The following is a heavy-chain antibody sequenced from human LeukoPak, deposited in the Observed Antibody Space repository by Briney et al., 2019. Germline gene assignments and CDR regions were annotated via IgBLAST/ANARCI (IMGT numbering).Heavy chain of an antibody. CDR1: GFTFTSSA. CDR2: IVVGSGNT. Sequence: ASVKVSCKASGFTFTSSAVQWVRQARGQRLEWIGWIVVGSGNTNYAQKFQERVTITRDMSTSTAYMELSSLRSEDTAVYYCAADMGGLRWRRGESLDYWGQGTLVTVSS. J-gene: IGHJ4*02. CDR3: AADMGGLRWRRGESLDY. V-gene: IGHV1-58*01. D-gene: IGHD4-23*01.